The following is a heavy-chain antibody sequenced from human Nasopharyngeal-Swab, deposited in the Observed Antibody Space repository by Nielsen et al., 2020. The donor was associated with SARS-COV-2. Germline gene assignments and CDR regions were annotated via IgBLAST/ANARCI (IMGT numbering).Heavy chain of an antibody. CDR3: ARPYSGSYFHGMDV. CDR2: ISYDGSNK. J-gene: IGHJ6*02. V-gene: IGHV3-30-3*01. D-gene: IGHD1-26*01. Sequence: WSRQPPGKGLEWVAVISYDGSNKYYADSVKGRFTISRDNSKNTLYLQMNSLRAEDTAVYYCARPYSGSYFHGMDVWGQGTTVTVSS.